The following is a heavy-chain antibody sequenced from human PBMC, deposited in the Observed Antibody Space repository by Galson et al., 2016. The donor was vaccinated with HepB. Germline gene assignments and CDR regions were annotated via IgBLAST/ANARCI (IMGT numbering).Heavy chain of an antibody. Sequence: SLRLSCAASGFTFSSYWMNWVRQAPGKGLEWVANTNQDGSERYYVDSVKGRFTVSRDNANNALYLQISSLRVEDTAVYFCAKVPYGDYASAFDSWGQGTPVTVSS. CDR1: GFTFSSYW. D-gene: IGHD4-17*01. CDR2: TNQDGSER. J-gene: IGHJ4*02. CDR3: AKVPYGDYASAFDS. V-gene: IGHV3-7*05.